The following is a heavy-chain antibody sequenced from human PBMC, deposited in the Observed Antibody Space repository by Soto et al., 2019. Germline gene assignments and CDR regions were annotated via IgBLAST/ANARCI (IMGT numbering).Heavy chain of an antibody. D-gene: IGHD6-13*01. J-gene: IGHJ4*02. CDR3: ARYRREAVAVYTLEN. Sequence: WETLSLTCTVSGGSISSNYWTWIRQPPGKGLEWIGYVYNSGSTNYNPSLKSRVTISEDTSKSQFSLKVNSMTAADTAVYYCARYRREAVAVYTLENWGQGILVTVSS. CDR1: GGSISSNY. CDR2: VYNSGST. V-gene: IGHV4-59*01.